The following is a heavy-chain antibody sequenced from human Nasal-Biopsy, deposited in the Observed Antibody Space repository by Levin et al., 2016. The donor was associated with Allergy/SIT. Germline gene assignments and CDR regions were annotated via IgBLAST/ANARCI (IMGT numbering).Heavy chain of an antibody. CDR2: IKRDGSEK. CDR1: GFTFSSYW. CDR3: AREGRVAAAFDY. J-gene: IGHJ4*02. Sequence: GESLKISCGASGFTFSSYWMTWVRQAPGKGLEWVANIKRDGSEKHYVDSVKGRFAISRDNTKNSLSLQMNSLRADDTAIYFCAREGRVAAAFDYWGQGTLVTVS. V-gene: IGHV3-7*03. D-gene: IGHD6-13*01.